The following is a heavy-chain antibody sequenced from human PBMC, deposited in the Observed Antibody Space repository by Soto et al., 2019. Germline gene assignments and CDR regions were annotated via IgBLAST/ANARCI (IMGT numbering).Heavy chain of an antibody. CDR3: AASIREQWLAYYYGMDV. V-gene: IGHV6-1*01. Sequence: PSQTLSLTCAISGDSVSSNSAAWNWIRQSPSRGLEWLGRTYYRSKWYNDYAVSVKSRITINPDTSKNQFSLQLNSVTPEDTAVYYCAASIREQWLAYYYGMDVWGQGTTVTVSS. CDR2: TYYRSKWYN. J-gene: IGHJ6*02. D-gene: IGHD6-19*01. CDR1: GDSVSSNSAA.